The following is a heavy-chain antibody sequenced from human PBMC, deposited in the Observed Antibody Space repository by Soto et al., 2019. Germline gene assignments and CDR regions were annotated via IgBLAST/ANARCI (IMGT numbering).Heavy chain of an antibody. J-gene: IGHJ4*02. Sequence: QVQLVQSGAEVKKPGASVKVSCKASGYTFTSYDINWVRQATGQGLEWMGWMNPNSGNTGYAQKFQGRVTMTRNTSISTAYMELRSLRSEDSAVYYCARLYCSSTSCYDDYWGQGTLVTVSS. CDR3: ARLYCSSTSCYDDY. V-gene: IGHV1-8*01. CDR2: MNPNSGNT. CDR1: GYTFTSYD. D-gene: IGHD2-2*01.